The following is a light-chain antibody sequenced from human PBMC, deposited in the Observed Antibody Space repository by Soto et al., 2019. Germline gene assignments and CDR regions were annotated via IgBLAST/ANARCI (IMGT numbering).Light chain of an antibody. J-gene: IGKJ4*01. Sequence: DIQMTQSPSSLSASIGDRVTITCQASQDINNYLNWYQEKPGKAPKLLIFDASNLETGVPSRFSGSGSGTYFSFTISSLQPEDIATYYCQQYDDLPLTFGGGTKVEI. V-gene: IGKV1-33*01. CDR2: DAS. CDR1: QDINNY. CDR3: QQYDDLPLT.